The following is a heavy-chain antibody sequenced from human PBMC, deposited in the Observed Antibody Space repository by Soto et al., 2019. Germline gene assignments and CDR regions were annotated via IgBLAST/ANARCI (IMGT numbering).Heavy chain of an antibody. CDR1: GFTFSSYW. CDR2: IKQDGSGK. CDR3: AGARHIGR. D-gene: IGHD2-21*01. Sequence: EVQLVESGGGLVQPGGSLRLSCAASGFTFSSYWMSWVRQAPGKGLGWVANIKQDGSGKNYVDYVKGRFTISTDSAKNSLCMQMKGLRADDTAVYNCAGARHIGRWRKGTLATVPS. J-gene: IGHJ4*02. V-gene: IGHV3-7*01.